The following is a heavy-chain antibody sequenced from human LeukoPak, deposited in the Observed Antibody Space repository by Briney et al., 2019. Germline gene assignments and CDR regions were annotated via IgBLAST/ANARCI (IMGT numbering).Heavy chain of an antibody. J-gene: IGHJ4*02. V-gene: IGHV1-18*01. CDR3: ARDSIIIAAAVDVDY. CDR2: ISAYNGNT. Sequence: ASVKVSCKASGHTFTSYGISWVRQAPGQGLEWMGWISAYNGNTNYAQKPQGRVTMTTDTSTSTAYMELRSLRSDDTAVYYCARDSIIIAAAVDVDYWGQGTLVTVSS. CDR1: GHTFTSYG. D-gene: IGHD6-13*01.